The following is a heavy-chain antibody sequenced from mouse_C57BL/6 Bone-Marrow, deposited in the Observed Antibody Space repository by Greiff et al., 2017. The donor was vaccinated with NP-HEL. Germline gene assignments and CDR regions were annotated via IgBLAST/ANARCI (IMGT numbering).Heavy chain of an antibody. Sequence: VQLQQSGAELVRPGSSVKLSCKASGYTFTSYWMHWVKQRPIQGLEWIGNIDPSDSETHYNQKFKDKATLTVDKSSSTAYMQLSSLTSEDSAVYYCASTLVPYAMDYWGQGTSVTVSS. CDR2: IDPSDSET. V-gene: IGHV1-52*01. J-gene: IGHJ4*01. D-gene: IGHD2-2*01. CDR1: GYTFTSYW. CDR3: ASTLVPYAMDY.